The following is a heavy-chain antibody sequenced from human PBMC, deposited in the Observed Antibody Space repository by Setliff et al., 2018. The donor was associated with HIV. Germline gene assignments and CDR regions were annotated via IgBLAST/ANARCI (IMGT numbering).Heavy chain of an antibody. V-gene: IGHV4-61*09. D-gene: IGHD2-15*01. CDR2: IDSRGSV. CDR1: GGSISSGSYY. J-gene: IGHJ3*02. CDR3: GRVAGYCAPSRCYGYNAFDI. Sequence: PSETLSLTCTVSGGSISSGSYYWSWIRQPAGKGLEWIGHIDSRGSVHVNPSLGSRVTVSLDTSQNHFSLTLNSVTAADTAVYYCGRVAGYCAPSRCYGYNAFDIWGPGTMVTVSS.